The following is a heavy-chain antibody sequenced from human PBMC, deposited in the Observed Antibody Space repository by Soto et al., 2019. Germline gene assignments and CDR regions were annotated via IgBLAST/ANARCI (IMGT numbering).Heavy chain of an antibody. CDR2: INHNSGGT. Sequence: ASVKVSCKASGHTFIGNYMHWVRQAPGQGLEWMGWINHNSGGTNYGQKFKGRVTMTSDSSISTAYMELTRLTSDDTAVYYCARGGDYGYYGMAVWGQGTTVTVSS. CDR1: GHTFIGNY. J-gene: IGHJ6*02. D-gene: IGHD4-17*01. CDR3: ARGGDYGYYGMAV. V-gene: IGHV1-2*02.